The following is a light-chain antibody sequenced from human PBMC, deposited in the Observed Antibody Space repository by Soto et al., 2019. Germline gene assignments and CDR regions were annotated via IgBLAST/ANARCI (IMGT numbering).Light chain of an antibody. V-gene: IGKV1-5*03. CDR1: QSISSW. Sequence: DIQMTQSPSPLSASVGDRVTITCRASQSISSWLTWYQQRPGKAPKVLIYKASNLESGVPSRFSGSGSGTEFTLTISSLQPDDFATYYCQQYNSYPCTFGQGTKLEIK. CDR3: QQYNSYPCT. CDR2: KAS. J-gene: IGKJ2*02.